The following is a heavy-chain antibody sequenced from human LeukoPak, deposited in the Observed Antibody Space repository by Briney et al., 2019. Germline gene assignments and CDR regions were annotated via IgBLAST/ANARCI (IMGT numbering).Heavy chain of an antibody. CDR1: GFTFSSYN. Sequence: LRLSCAASGFTFSSYNMNWVRQPPGKGLEWIGSIYYSGSTYYNPSLQSRVTISVDTSKNQFSLKLSSVTAADTAVYYCARVAAGIGFFQHWGQGTLVTVSS. J-gene: IGHJ1*01. V-gene: IGHV4-38-2*01. D-gene: IGHD6-13*01. CDR3: ARVAAGIGFFQH. CDR2: IYYSGST.